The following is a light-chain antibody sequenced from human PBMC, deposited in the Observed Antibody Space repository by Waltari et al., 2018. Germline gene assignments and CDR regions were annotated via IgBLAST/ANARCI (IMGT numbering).Light chain of an antibody. CDR3: MQTLQSRT. J-gene: IGKJ1*01. Sequence: DIVMTQSPLSLPVTPGEPASISCRSSQSLLHSNGYTSLSWYLQKAGKSPQLLIYLVSNRACGVPDRFSGSGSGTDFTLKISRVEADDVGVYYCMQTLQSRTLGQGTKVEI. V-gene: IGKV2-28*01. CDR2: LVS. CDR1: QSLLHSNGYTS.